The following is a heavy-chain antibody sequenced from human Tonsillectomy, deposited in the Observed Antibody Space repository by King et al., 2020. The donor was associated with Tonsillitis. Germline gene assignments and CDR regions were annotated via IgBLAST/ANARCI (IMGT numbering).Heavy chain of an antibody. CDR1: GYSFTTYG. Sequence: QVQLVQSGAEVKKPGASVKVSCKASGYSFTTYGISWVRQAPGQGLEWMGWISVYNGNTNYAQKLQDRVTMTTVTSTSTAYMVLRSLRSDDTAVYYCARDHHGVGDYYHYGMDVWGQGTTVTVSS. V-gene: IGHV1-18*01. D-gene: IGHD1-26*01. J-gene: IGHJ6*02. CDR2: ISVYNGNT. CDR3: ARDHHGVGDYYHYGMDV.